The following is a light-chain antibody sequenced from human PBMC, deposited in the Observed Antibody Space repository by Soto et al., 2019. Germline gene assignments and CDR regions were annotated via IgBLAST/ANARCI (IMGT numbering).Light chain of an antibody. J-gene: IGKJ5*01. CDR1: QTVSSN. CDR2: GTS. CDR3: QQRSDSTT. Sequence: VLTQFPATLSVYPGERATLSCSASQTVSSNLAWYQQKPGQSPRLLIYGTSTRATGVPARFSGRGSGADFPLTICILAPEDFAVYYCQQRSDSTTFGQGTRLEIK. V-gene: IGKV3-11*01.